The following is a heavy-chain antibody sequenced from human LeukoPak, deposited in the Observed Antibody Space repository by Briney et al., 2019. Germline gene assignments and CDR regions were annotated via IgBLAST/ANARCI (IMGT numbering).Heavy chain of an antibody. CDR1: GFIFRNYA. J-gene: IGHJ4*02. V-gene: IGHV3-23*01. CDR2: ITGSGDTT. CDR3: AKWGDYDILTGYYVSDF. Sequence: GGSLRLSCAASGFIFRNYAMGWVRQAPGKGVEWVSAITGSGDTTYYADSVKGRFTISRDNSKNTLYVQMNTLRAEDTAVYYCAKWGDYDILTGYYVSDFWGQGTLVTVSS. D-gene: IGHD3-9*01.